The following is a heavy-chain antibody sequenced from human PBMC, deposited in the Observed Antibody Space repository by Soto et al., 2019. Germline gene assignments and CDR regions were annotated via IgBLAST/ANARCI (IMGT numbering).Heavy chain of an antibody. J-gene: IGHJ6*02. D-gene: IGHD2-21*02. Sequence: SVKVSCKASGGTFSSYAISWVRQAPGQGLEWVGGIIPIFGTANYAQKFQGRVTITADESTSTAYMELSSLRSEDTAVYYCARARGDIVVVTATPYYYYYGMDVWGQGTTVTVSS. CDR3: ARARGDIVVVTATPYYYYYGMDV. CDR1: GGTFSSYA. CDR2: IIPIFGTA. V-gene: IGHV1-69*13.